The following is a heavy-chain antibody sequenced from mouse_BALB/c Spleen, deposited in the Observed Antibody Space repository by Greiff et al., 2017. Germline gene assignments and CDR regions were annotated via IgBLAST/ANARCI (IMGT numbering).Heavy chain of an antibody. CDR2: IRNKANGYTT. CDR1: GFTFTDYY. V-gene: IGHV7-3*02. Sequence: EVMLVESGGGLVQPGGSLRLSCATSGFTFTDYYMSWVRQPPGKALEWLGFIRNKANGYTTEYSASVKGRFTISRDNSQSILYLQMNTLRAEDSATYYCAREDYYGSSYWYVDVWGAGTTVTVSS. CDR3: AREDYYGSSYWYVDV. J-gene: IGHJ1*01. D-gene: IGHD1-1*01.